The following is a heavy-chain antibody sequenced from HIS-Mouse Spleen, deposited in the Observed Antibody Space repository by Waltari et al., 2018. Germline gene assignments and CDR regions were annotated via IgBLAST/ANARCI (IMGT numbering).Heavy chain of an antibody. Sequence: EVQLVETGGGLIQPGGSLRLPCAASGFTVSSNYMSWVAQAPGEGLEWVSVIYSGGSTYYADSVKGRFTISRDNSKNTLYLQMNSLRAEDTAVYYCARHYYYGSGSYYFDYWGQGTLVTVSS. D-gene: IGHD3-10*01. V-gene: IGHV3-53*02. CDR2: IYSGGST. CDR1: GFTVSSNY. J-gene: IGHJ4*02. CDR3: ARHYYYGSGSYYFDY.